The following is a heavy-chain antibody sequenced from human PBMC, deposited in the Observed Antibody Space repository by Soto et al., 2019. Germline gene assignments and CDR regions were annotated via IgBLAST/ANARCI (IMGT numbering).Heavy chain of an antibody. Sequence: GGSLRLSCAASGFTVSSNYVNWVRQAPGKGLEWVSLIYSDGSTDYAESVKGRFTISRDISENTAYLQMNSLRAEDTAMYYCARAGYYGDWGQGTLVTVSS. J-gene: IGHJ4*02. V-gene: IGHV3-53*01. D-gene: IGHD3-16*01. CDR2: IYSDGST. CDR1: GFTVSSNY. CDR3: ARAGYYGD.